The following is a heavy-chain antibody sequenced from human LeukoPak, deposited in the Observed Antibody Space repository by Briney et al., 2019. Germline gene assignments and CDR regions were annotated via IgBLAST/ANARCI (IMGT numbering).Heavy chain of an antibody. J-gene: IGHJ4*02. CDR1: GFTFSSYG. D-gene: IGHD2-2*01. CDR3: AKGYSSTRPLHLD. V-gene: IGHV3-30*02. Sequence: GSLRLSCAASGFTFSSYGMHWVRQAPGKGLEWVAFIRYDGSNKYYADSVKGRFTISRDNSKNTLYLQMNSLRAEDTAVYYCAKGYSSTRPLHLDWGQGTLVTVSS. CDR2: IRYDGSNK.